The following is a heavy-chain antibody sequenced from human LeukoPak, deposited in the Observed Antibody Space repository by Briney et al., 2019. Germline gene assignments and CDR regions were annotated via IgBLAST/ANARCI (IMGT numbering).Heavy chain of an antibody. J-gene: IGHJ4*02. D-gene: IGHD2-21*02. CDR1: GLTVSRKF. Sequence: GESLRLSCVVSGLTVSRKFMNWVRQAPGMRLEWAANINQDGSVKYYVDSVKGRFTISRDNAKNSLYLQMNSLRAEDTAMYYCARGDSGDWALGGQGTLVTVSS. CDR2: INQDGSVK. CDR3: ARGDSGDWAL. V-gene: IGHV3-7*01.